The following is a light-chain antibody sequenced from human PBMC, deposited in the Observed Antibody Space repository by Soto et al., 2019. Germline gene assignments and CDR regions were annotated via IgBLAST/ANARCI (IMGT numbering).Light chain of an antibody. V-gene: IGLV1-47*02. CDR1: SSNIGSNY. CDR2: SNN. J-gene: IGLJ2*01. CDR3: AAWDDSLSGRLV. Sequence: QSVLTQPPSASGTPGQRVTISCSGSSSNIGSNYVYWYQQLPGTAPKLLIYSNNQRPSGVPDRFSGSKSGTSASLAMSGLRFEDEADYYCAAWDDSLSGRLVFGGGTKLTVL.